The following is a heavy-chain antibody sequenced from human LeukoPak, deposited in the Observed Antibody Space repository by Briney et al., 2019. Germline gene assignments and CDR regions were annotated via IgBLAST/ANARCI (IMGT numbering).Heavy chain of an antibody. V-gene: IGHV3-9*01. J-gene: IGHJ3*02. Sequence: RRSLRLSCAASGLTFADHSMHSVRQAPGEGLEWVSGISWSSGIIGYADSVKGRFTISRDNAKNSLYLQMDSLIAEDTALYYCAKDTGRPTDAITMEDNAFDIWGQGTMVTVSS. D-gene: IGHD3-3*01. CDR2: ISWSSGII. CDR1: GLTFADHS. CDR3: AKDTGRPTDAITMEDNAFDI.